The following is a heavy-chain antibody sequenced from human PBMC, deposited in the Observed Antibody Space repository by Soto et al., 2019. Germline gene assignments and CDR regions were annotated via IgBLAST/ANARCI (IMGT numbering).Heavy chain of an antibody. CDR2: IRGTGGET. Sequence: EVQLLESGGGMVQPGGSLRVSCAASGFTFRNFVMSWVRQAPWKGLEWVSAIRGTGGETFYADSVKGRFTISRDNSKNTLYLQMNSLRDEDTALYFCAQDRGWGVVSPSHDYWGQGTLVTVSS. V-gene: IGHV3-23*01. CDR3: AQDRGWGVVSPSHDY. J-gene: IGHJ4*02. D-gene: IGHD2-21*01. CDR1: GFTFRNFV.